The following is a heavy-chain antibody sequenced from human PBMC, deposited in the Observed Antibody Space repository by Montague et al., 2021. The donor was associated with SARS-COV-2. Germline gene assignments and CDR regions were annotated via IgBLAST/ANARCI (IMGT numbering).Heavy chain of an antibody. V-gene: IGHV2-5*01. J-gene: IGHJ4*02. CDR2: IYWNDDK. Sequence: PALVKPTQTLTLTCTFSGFSLSTSGVGVGWIRQPPGKALECLSLIYWNDDKRYSPSLRSRVDITKDTSKNQVVLTMTNMNPVDTATSYWAHKRSGWPIEFGYWGQGALVTVSS. CDR1: GFSLSTSGVG. D-gene: IGHD6-19*01. CDR3: AHKRSGWPIEFGY.